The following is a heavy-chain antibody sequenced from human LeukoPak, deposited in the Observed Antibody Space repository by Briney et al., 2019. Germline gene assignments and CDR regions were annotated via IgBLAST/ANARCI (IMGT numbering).Heavy chain of an antibody. Sequence: AGSLRLSCAASGFTLSSYAMSWVRQAPGKGLEWVSAISDTGNTYHTDSVKGRFTISRDNSKNTLYLQMNSLRAEDTAVYYCAKGLRKLIVGSTEYYFDYWGQGTLVTVSS. J-gene: IGHJ4*02. CDR3: AKGLRKLIVGSTEYYFDY. V-gene: IGHV3-23*01. D-gene: IGHD1-26*01. CDR1: GFTLSSYA. CDR2: ISDTGNT.